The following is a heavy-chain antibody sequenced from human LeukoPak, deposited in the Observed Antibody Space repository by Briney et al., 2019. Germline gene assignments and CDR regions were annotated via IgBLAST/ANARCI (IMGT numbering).Heavy chain of an antibody. CDR2: IYYSVST. CDR3: ARHDGDCSSTSCLNWFDP. V-gene: IGHV4-38-2*01. CDR1: GYSISSGYY. J-gene: IGHJ5*02. D-gene: IGHD2-2*01. Sequence: PSETLSLTCAVSGYSISSGYYWGWIRQPPGRGLEWIGRIYYSVSTHYNPSLKSRVTISIDTSKNQISLKLNSVTAADTAVYYCARHDGDCSSTSCLNWFDPLGQGTLVTVSS.